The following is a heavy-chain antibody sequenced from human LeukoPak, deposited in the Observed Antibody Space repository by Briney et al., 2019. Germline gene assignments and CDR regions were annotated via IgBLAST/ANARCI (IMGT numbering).Heavy chain of an antibody. D-gene: IGHD3-22*01. CDR3: ARAAPYYYDSSGYSAFDS. V-gene: IGHV3-48*02. CDR1: GFTFSTYS. J-gene: IGHJ3*02. Sequence: PGGSLRLSCAASGFTFSTYSMNWVRQAPGKGLEWVSYIIGSTITYADSVKGRFTISRDNAKNSLYLQMNSLRDEDTAVYYCARAAPYYYDSSGYSAFDSWGQGTMVTVSA. CDR2: IIGSTIT.